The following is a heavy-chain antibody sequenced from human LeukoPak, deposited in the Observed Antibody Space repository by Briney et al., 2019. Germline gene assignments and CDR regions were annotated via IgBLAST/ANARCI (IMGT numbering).Heavy chain of an antibody. V-gene: IGHV3-11*04. CDR3: ARASLSGSYYIY. D-gene: IGHD1-26*01. J-gene: IGHJ4*02. CDR2: ITSSGTTT. CDR1: GYSISSGYY. Sequence: LSLTCTVSGYSISSGYYWGWIRQPPGKGLEWVSYITSSGTTTYYANSVKGRFTISRDNAENSLYLQMDSLRAEDTAVYYCARASLSGSYYIYWGQGTLVTVSS.